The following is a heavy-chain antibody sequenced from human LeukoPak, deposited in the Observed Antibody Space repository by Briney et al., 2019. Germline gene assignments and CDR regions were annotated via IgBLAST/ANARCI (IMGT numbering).Heavy chain of an antibody. J-gene: IGHJ6*03. V-gene: IGHV1-69*05. CDR3: ARRAVDTAPVGDYYYYYMDV. CDR1: GGTFSSYA. D-gene: IGHD5-18*01. Sequence: GASVKVSCKASGGTFSSYAISWVRQAPGQGLEWMGGIIPIFGTANYAQKFQGRVTITTDESTSTAYMELSSLRSEDTAVYYCARRAVDTAPVGDYYYYYMDVWGKGTTVTVSS. CDR2: IIPIFGTA.